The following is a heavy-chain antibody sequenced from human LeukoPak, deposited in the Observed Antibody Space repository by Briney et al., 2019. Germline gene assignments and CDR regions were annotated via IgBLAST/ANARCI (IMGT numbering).Heavy chain of an antibody. CDR3: AKDVVVVPAAQLLFDP. V-gene: IGHV3-23*01. CDR2: ISGSGGYT. D-gene: IGHD2-2*01. Sequence: GGSLGLSCAASGFTFSSYAMSWVRQAPGKGLEWVSAISGSGGYTDYADSVKGRFTISRDNSKNTLYLQMNSLRAEDTAVYYCAKDVVVVPAAQLLFDPWGQGTLVTVSS. J-gene: IGHJ5*02. CDR1: GFTFSSYA.